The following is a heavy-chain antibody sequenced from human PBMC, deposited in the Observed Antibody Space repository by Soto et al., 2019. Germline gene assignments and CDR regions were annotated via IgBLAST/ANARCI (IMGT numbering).Heavy chain of an antibody. J-gene: IGHJ3*02. CDR3: ARPKGVIGSTYFDIFDI. V-gene: IGHV4-59*01. Sequence: SETLSLTCAVSGGSISSSYWAWIRQPPGKELEWIGNVYHSGITNYNPSLKSRVTISVDTSKNQFSLRLNSVTAADTAVYYCARPKGVIGSTYFDIFDIWGQGTKVT. CDR2: VYHSGIT. D-gene: IGHD3-22*01. CDR1: GGSISSSY.